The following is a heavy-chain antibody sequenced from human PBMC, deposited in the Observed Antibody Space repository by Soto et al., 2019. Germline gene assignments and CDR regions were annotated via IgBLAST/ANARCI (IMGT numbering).Heavy chain of an antibody. CDR2: ISSSSSYI. V-gene: IGHV3-21*01. CDR3: ARVEVNDYGDYQFDY. D-gene: IGHD4-17*01. Sequence: PVGSLRLSCAASGFTFSSYSMNWVRQAPGKGLEWVSSISSSSSYIYYADSVKGRFTISRDNAKNSLYLQMNSLRAEDTAVYYCARVEVNDYGDYQFDYWGQGTLVTVSS. CDR1: GFTFSSYS. J-gene: IGHJ4*02.